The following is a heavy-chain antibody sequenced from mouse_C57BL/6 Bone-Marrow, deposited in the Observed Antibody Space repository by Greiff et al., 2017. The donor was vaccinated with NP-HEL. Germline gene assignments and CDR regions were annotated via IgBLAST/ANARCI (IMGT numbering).Heavy chain of an antibody. V-gene: IGHV14-2*01. CDR2: IDPEDGET. D-gene: IGHD1-1*01. CDR3: ARSGTTVVADYYAMDY. CDR1: GFNIKDYY. J-gene: IGHJ4*01. Sequence: VQLQQSGAELVKPGASVKLSCTASGFNIKDYYMHWVKQRPEQGLEWIGRIDPEDGETKYAPKFQGKATITADTSSNTAYLQLSSLTSEDTAVYYGARSGTTVVADYYAMDYWGQGTSVTVSS.